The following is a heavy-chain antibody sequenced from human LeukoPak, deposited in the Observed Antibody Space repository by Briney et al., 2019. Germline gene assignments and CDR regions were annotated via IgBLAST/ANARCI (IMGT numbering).Heavy chain of an antibody. Sequence: GGSLRLSCAASGFTFSSYGMHWVRQAPGKGLEWVAFIRYDGSNKYYADSVKGRFTISRDNSKNTLYLQMNSLRAEDTAVYYCARPGITGTMGYGAFDIWGQGTRVTVSS. CDR3: ARPGITGTMGYGAFDI. CDR2: IRYDGSNK. V-gene: IGHV3-30*02. CDR1: GFTFSSYG. D-gene: IGHD1-7*01. J-gene: IGHJ3*02.